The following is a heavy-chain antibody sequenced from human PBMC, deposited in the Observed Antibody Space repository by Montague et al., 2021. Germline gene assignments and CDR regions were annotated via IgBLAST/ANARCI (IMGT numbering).Heavy chain of an antibody. V-gene: IGHV4-31*03. CDR1: GGSISSGGYY. CDR2: IFYSGNT. D-gene: IGHD6-13*01. CDR3: ARVFSSWYVGWFDP. Sequence: TLSLTCTVSGGSISSGGYYWSWIRQLPGKGLEWIGYIFYSGNTYYNPSLKSRITMAVDTSKNQFSLKLSSVTAADTAIYYCARVFSSWYVGWFDPWGQGTLVTVSS. J-gene: IGHJ5*02.